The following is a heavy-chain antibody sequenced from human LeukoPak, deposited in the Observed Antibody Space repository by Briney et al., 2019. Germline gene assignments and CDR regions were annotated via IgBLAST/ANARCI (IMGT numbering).Heavy chain of an antibody. J-gene: IGHJ4*02. CDR3: AKDQFFLLLRNDLDY. V-gene: IGHV4-59*01. CDR1: GGSISSYY. D-gene: IGHD2/OR15-2a*01. Sequence: SETLSLTCTVSGGSISSYYWSWIRQPPGKGLEWIGYIYYSGSTNYNPSLKSRVTISVDTSKNQFSLKLSFVTAADTAVYYCAKDQFFLLLRNDLDYWGQGTLVTVSS. CDR2: IYYSGST.